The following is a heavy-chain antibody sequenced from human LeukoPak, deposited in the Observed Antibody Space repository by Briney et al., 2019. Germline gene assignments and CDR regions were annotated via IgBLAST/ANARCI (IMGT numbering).Heavy chain of an antibody. D-gene: IGHD6-13*01. Sequence: SETLSLTCTVSGGSISSGGYYWSWIRQHPGKGLEWIGYIYYGGSTYYNPSLKSRVTISVDTSKNQFSLKLSSVTAADTAVYYCARDPTAAGKGAWFDPWGQGTLVTVSS. CDR1: GGSISSGGYY. CDR2: IYYGGST. J-gene: IGHJ5*02. V-gene: IGHV4-31*03. CDR3: ARDPTAAGKGAWFDP.